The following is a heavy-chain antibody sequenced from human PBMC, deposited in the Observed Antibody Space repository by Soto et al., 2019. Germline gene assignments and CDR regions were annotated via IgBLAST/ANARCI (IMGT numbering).Heavy chain of an antibody. J-gene: IGHJ4*02. CDR3: ARGCSSVSWYYY. D-gene: IGHD2-2*01. CDR2: VSFRGDI. CDR1: GFMFSSYT. Sequence: GGSLRLSCTASGFMFSSYTMNWVRQAPGKGLEWVSSVSFRGDIYYADSLEGRFTISRDVAKNSLYLQMNSLRAGDTAVYYCARGCSSVSWYYYWGQGTLVTVSS. V-gene: IGHV3-21*01.